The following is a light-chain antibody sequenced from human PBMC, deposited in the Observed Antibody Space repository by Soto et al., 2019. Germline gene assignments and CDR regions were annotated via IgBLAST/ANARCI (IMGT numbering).Light chain of an antibody. CDR3: QQYDSSIT. CDR1: HSVSSSY. Sequence: EIVLTQSPGTLSLSPGDRATLACGASHSVSSSYLAWYQQKPGQAPRLLIYSTSSRATGIPDRFSGGGSGTDFSLTISRLEPEDFAVYYCQQYDSSITFGGGTKVDIK. J-gene: IGKJ4*01. CDR2: STS. V-gene: IGKV3-20*01.